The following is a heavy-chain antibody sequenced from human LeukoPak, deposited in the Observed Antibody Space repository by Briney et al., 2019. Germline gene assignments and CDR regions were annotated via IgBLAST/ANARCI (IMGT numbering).Heavy chain of an antibody. Sequence: SVKVSCKASGYTFTSYAMNWVRQAPGQGLEWMGGIIPIFDRPNYAQKFEGRVTITADKSTNTTYMEISSLTSDDTAVYYCARDAQWELRAFDVWGRGTMVIVSS. CDR3: ARDAQWELRAFDV. CDR2: IIPIFDRP. D-gene: IGHD1-26*01. V-gene: IGHV1-69*06. J-gene: IGHJ3*01. CDR1: GYTFTSYA.